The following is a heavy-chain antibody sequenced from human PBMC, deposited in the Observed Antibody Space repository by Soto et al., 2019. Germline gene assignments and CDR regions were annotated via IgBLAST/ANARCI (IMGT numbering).Heavy chain of an antibody. Sequence: EVQLLESGGGLVQPGGSLRLSCAASGFTFSSYDMSWVRQAPGKGLEWVSAISGSGGSTYYADSVKGRFTISRDNSKNTLYLQMNSLRAEDTAVYYCAAESRGWVYGMDVWGQGTTVTVSS. D-gene: IGHD3-10*01. J-gene: IGHJ6*02. CDR3: AAESRGWVYGMDV. CDR1: GFTFSSYD. CDR2: ISGSGGST. V-gene: IGHV3-23*01.